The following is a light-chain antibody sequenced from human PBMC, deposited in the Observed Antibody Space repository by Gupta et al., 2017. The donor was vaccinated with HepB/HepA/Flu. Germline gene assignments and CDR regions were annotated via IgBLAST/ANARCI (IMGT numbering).Light chain of an antibody. CDR2: RNN. V-gene: IGLV10-54*04. Sequence: QAGLPQPPSVSKGLRQAATLTCTGNSNNVGNQGAAWLQQHQGHPPKLLSYRNNNRPSGISERFSASRSGNTASLTITGLQPEDEADYYCSAWDSSLSAGVFGGGTKLTGL. J-gene: IGLJ3*02. CDR3: SAWDSSLSAGV. CDR1: SNNVGNQG.